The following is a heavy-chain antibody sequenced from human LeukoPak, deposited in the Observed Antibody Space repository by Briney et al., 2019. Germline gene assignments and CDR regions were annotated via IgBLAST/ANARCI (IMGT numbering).Heavy chain of an antibody. V-gene: IGHV3-23*01. Sequence: GGSLRLSCAASGFTFSSYWMSWVRQAPGKGLEWVSAISGSGGSTYCADSVKGRFTISRDNSKNTLYLQMNSLRAEDTAVYYCAKDARYCSGGSCYFSYMDVWGKGTTVTVSS. CDR2: ISGSGGST. J-gene: IGHJ6*03. CDR3: AKDARYCSGGSCYFSYMDV. CDR1: GFTFSSYW. D-gene: IGHD2-15*01.